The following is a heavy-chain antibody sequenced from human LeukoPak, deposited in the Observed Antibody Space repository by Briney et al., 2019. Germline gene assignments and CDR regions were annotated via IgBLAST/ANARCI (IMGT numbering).Heavy chain of an antibody. CDR1: GGSLSSSSYY. CDR2: TYYSGST. CDR3: ARHLVEMATTFFDY. V-gene: IGHV4-39*01. D-gene: IGHD5-24*01. Sequence: SETLSLTCTVSGGSLSSSSYYWGWIRQPPGKGLEWIGSTYYSGSTYYNPSLKSRVTISVDTSKNQFSLKLSSVTAADTAVYYCARHLVEMATTFFDYWGQGTLVTVSS. J-gene: IGHJ4*02.